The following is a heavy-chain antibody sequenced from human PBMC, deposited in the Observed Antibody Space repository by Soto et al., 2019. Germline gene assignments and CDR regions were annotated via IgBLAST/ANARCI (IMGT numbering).Heavy chain of an antibody. V-gene: IGHV3-23*01. CDR2: IRGSGGST. D-gene: IGHD3-22*01. CDR3: AKDGRRYYYDSRGSPNWSDH. Sequence: PGGSLRLSCAASVFTFRSYAMGWVRQAPGEGLGCVAAIRGSGGSTNCADSVKGRVTTCLDKSKNTLSPQMNSLRAEDTDVYSCAKDGRRYYYDSRGSPNWSDHWGQGTLVTAAS. CDR1: VFTFRSYA. J-gene: IGHJ5*02.